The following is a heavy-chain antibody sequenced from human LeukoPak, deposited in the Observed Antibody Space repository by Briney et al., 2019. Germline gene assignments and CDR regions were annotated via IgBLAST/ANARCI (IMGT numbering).Heavy chain of an antibody. D-gene: IGHD4-23*01. J-gene: IGHJ4*02. CDR1: GFTFSGYP. V-gene: IGHV3-30*04. CDR2: ISYDGSNK. CDR3: AKDAKSGYSRNNFDY. Sequence: GKSLRLSCAASGFTFSGYPIHWVRQAPGKGLEWVAVISYDGSNKYYADSVKGRFTISRDNSKNTLYLQMNSLRAEDTAVYYCAKDAKSGYSRNNFDYWGQGTLVTVSS.